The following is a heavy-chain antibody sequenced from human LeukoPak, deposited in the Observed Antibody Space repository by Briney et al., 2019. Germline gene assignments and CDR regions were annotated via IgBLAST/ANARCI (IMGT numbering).Heavy chain of an antibody. CDR1: GGTFSSYA. CDR3: ALRSSWYIVWFDP. D-gene: IGHD6-13*01. Sequence: SVKVSCKAFGGTFSSYAISWVRQAPGQGLEWMGGIIPIFGTANYAQKFQGRVTITADESTSTAYMELSSLRSEDTAVYYCALRSSWYIVWFDPWGQGTLVTVPS. CDR2: IIPIFGTA. V-gene: IGHV1-69*01. J-gene: IGHJ5*02.